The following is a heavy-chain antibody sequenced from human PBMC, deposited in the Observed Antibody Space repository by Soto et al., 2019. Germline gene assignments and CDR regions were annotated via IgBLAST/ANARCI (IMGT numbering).Heavy chain of an antibody. J-gene: IGHJ6*02. CDR3: ARGGKERFRGPGMDV. CDR1: GDRFSTYA. D-gene: IGHD2-21*01. V-gene: IGHV1-69*01. Sequence: QVQLVQSGAEVSKPGSSVRVSCKASGDRFSTYAINWVRQAPGQGLEWLGGIITFYGAAMYAQKFQGRVTITADELTTTAYMELSSLTSEDTAVYFCARGGKERFRGPGMDVWGQGTTVTVSS. CDR2: IITFYGAA.